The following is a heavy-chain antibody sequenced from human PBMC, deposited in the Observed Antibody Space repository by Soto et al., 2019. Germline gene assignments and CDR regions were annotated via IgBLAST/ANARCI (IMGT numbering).Heavy chain of an antibody. D-gene: IGHD3-22*01. J-gene: IGHJ6*02. V-gene: IGHV4-34*01. CDR1: GGSFSGYY. CDR3: ARTTYYYDSSGYYHGTKPSNGMDV. Sequence: SETLSLTCAVYGGSFSGYYWSWIRQPPGKGLEWIGEINHSGSTNYNPSLKSRVTISVDTSKNQFSLKLSSVTAADTAVYYCARTTYYYDSSGYYHGTKPSNGMDVWGQGTTVTVSS. CDR2: INHSGST.